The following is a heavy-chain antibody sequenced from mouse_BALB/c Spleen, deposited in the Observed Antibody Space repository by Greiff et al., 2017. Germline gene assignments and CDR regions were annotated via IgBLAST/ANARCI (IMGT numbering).Heavy chain of an antibody. CDR3: ARWGTTVVDTDY. J-gene: IGHJ2*01. D-gene: IGHD1-1*01. CDR1: GYAFSSSW. Sequence: VQLQQSGPELVKPGASVKISCKASGYAFSSSWMNWVKQRPGQGLEWIGRIYPGDGDTNYNGKFKGKATLTADKSSSTAYMQLSSLTSVDSAVYFCARWGTTVVDTDYWGQGTTLTVSS. V-gene: IGHV1-82*01. CDR2: IYPGDGDT.